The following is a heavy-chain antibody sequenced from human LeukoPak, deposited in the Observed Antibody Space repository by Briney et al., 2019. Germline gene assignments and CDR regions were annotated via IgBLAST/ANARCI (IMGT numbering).Heavy chain of an antibody. CDR1: RFTFSNYA. Sequence: GGSLRLSCAASRFTFSNYAMSWVRQAPGKGLEWVSTISISGSGGSTYYADSVKGRFTISRDNSKNTLFLQMNSLRAEDSAVYYCAKNPRQFSSGWYPNNWFDPWGQGTLVTVSS. V-gene: IGHV3-23*01. CDR2: ISISGSGGST. D-gene: IGHD6-19*01. CDR3: AKNPRQFSSGWYPNNWFDP. J-gene: IGHJ5*02.